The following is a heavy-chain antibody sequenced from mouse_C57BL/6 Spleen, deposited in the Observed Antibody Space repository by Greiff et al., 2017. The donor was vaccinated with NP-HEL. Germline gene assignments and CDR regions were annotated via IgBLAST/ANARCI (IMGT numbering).Heavy chain of an antibody. CDR3: ARAGDYSNLFYY. J-gene: IGHJ2*01. D-gene: IGHD2-5*01. Sequence: EVQLQQSGPELVKPGASVKIPCKASGYTFTDYNMDWVKQSHGKSLEWIGDINPNNGGTNYNQKFKGKATLTVDKSSSTAYMELRSLTSEYTAFYYCARAGDYSNLFYYWGQGTTLTVSS. CDR1: GYTFTDYN. V-gene: IGHV1-18*01. CDR2: INPNNGGT.